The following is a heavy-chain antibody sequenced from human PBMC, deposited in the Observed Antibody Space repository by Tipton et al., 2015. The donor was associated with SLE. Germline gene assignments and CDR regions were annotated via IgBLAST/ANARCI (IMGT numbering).Heavy chain of an antibody. J-gene: IGHJ4*02. D-gene: IGHD5-12*01. CDR2: IYSSGDT. CDR1: GGSISNYY. Sequence: TLSLTCSVSGGSISNYYWSCIRQPPGKGLEWIGYIYSSGDTNYNPSLKSRVTISVDASKKQFSLKVSSVTAADTAVYYCTRGRLRCDYWGQGNLVTVSS. V-gene: IGHV4-4*08. CDR3: TRGRLRCDY.